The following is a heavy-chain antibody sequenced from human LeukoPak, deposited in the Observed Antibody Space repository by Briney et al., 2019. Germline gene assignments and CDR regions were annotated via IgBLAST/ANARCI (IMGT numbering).Heavy chain of an antibody. CDR2: INPNSGGT. V-gene: IGHV1-2*02. Sequence: ASVKVSCKASGYTLTCYYMHWVRQAPGQGVEWRGWINPNSGGTNYAQKFQGRVTMTRDTSISTAYMELSRLRSDDTAVYYCARVDSSGWYDFVDYWGQGTLVTVSS. CDR3: ARVDSSGWYDFVDY. D-gene: IGHD6-19*01. CDR1: GYTLTCYY. J-gene: IGHJ4*02.